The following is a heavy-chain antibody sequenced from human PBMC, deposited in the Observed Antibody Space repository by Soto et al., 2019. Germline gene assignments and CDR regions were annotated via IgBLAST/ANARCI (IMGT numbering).Heavy chain of an antibody. V-gene: IGHV1-2*02. CDR2: INPSSGRT. Sequence: QVQLVQSGAEVKKPGASVKVSCNAAGYTFTLYYIHWVRQVPGQGPECMEWINPSSGRTNYAQKLPGLFTMTRDTSITKAYMDLDRLTSNDTAVYYCASGMRMITMIRDGFDFWVQGTLVTVSS. D-gene: IGHD3-16*01. CDR1: GYTFTLYY. J-gene: IGHJ3*01. CDR3: ASGMRMITMIRDGFDF.